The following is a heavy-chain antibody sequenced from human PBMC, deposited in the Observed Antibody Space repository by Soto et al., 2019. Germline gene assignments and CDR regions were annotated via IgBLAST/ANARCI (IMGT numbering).Heavy chain of an antibody. CDR2: TYYRSKWYN. D-gene: IGHD6-19*01. J-gene: IGHJ6*02. CDR1: GDSVSSNSAA. V-gene: IGHV6-1*01. Sequence: SQTLSLTCAISGDSVSSNSAAWNWIRQSPSRGLEWLGRTYYRSKWYNDYAVSVKSRITINPDTSKNQFSLQLNSVTPEDTAVYYCAGEKQWLRNYYYGMDVWGQGTTVTVSS. CDR3: AGEKQWLRNYYYGMDV.